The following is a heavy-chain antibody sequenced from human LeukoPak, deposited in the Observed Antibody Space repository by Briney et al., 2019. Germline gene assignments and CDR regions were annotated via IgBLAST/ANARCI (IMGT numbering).Heavy chain of an antibody. Sequence: GGSLRLSSAASGFSASSNYMTWGRQAPGGGLEWVSVIYSGGNTYYADSVKGRFTVSRDNSKNTLYLQMNSLRAEDTAVYYSARDFGAAADYWGQGTLVTVSS. J-gene: IGHJ4*02. CDR2: IYSGGNT. D-gene: IGHD6-13*01. CDR3: ARDFGAAADY. CDR1: GFSASSNY. V-gene: IGHV3-53*01.